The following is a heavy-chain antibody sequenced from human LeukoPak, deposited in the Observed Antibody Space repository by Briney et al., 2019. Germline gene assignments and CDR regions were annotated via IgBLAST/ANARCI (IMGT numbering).Heavy chain of an antibody. CDR1: GYTLTELS. Sequence: ASVKVSCKVSGYTLTELSTHWVRQAPGKGLEWMGGFDPEDGERIYAQKFQDRVTMTEDTSTDTAYMELRSLRSEDTAVYYCATALRLEALDLWGHGTMVTVSS. CDR2: FDPEDGER. CDR3: ATALRLEALDL. V-gene: IGHV1-24*01. D-gene: IGHD3-16*01. J-gene: IGHJ3*01.